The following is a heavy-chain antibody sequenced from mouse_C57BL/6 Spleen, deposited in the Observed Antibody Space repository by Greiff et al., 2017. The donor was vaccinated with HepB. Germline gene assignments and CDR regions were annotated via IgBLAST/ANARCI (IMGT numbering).Heavy chain of an antibody. V-gene: IGHV1-52*01. CDR3: ARRQLRLDAMDY. Sequence: VQLQQPGAELVRPGSSVKLSCKASGYTFTSYWMHWVKQRPIQGLEWIGNIDPSDSETHYNQKFKDKATLTVDKSSSTAYMQLSSLTSEDSAVYYCARRQLRLDAMDYWGQGTSVTVSS. J-gene: IGHJ4*01. CDR1: GYTFTSYW. CDR2: IDPSDSET. D-gene: IGHD3-2*02.